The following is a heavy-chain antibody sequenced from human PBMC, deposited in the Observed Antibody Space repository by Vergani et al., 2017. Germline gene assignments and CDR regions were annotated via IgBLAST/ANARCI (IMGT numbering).Heavy chain of an antibody. J-gene: IGHJ6*03. V-gene: IGHV3-30*18. D-gene: IGHD1-14*01. CDR1: GFTFSSYG. CDR2: ISYDGSNK. Sequence: QVQLVESGGGVVQPGRSLRLSCAASGFTFSSYGMHWVRQAPGKGLEWVAVISYDGSNKYYADSVKGRFTISRDNSKNTLYLQMNSLRAEDTAVYYCAKPKTEYYYYYMDVWGKGTTVTVSS. CDR3: AKPKTEYYYYYMDV.